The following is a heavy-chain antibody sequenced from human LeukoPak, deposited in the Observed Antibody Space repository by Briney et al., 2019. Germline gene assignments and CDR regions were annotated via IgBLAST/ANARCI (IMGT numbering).Heavy chain of an antibody. CDR3: ASDRGLDAFDI. CDR1: GGSISSYC. Sequence: PSETLSLTCTVSGGSISSYCWSWIRQPPGKGLEWIGYIYYSGSTNYNPSLKSRVTISVDTPKNQFSLKLSSVTAADTAVYYCASDRGLDAFDIWGQGTMVTVSS. D-gene: IGHD3-10*01. V-gene: IGHV4-59*01. CDR2: IYYSGST. J-gene: IGHJ3*02.